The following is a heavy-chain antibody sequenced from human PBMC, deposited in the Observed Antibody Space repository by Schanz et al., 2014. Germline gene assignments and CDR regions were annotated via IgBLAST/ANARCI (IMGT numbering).Heavy chain of an antibody. CDR1: RFTFSNYA. Sequence: VQLVESGGGVVQPGGSLRLSCAASRFTFSNYAMSWVRQAPGKGLVWVSRINSDETTTTYADSVKGRFTISRDNAKNTLILQMTSLRAEDAAVYYCARYNSGHSDYWGQGTLVTVSS. V-gene: IGHV3-74*02. D-gene: IGHD6-19*01. CDR3: ARYNSGHSDY. J-gene: IGHJ4*02. CDR2: INSDETTT.